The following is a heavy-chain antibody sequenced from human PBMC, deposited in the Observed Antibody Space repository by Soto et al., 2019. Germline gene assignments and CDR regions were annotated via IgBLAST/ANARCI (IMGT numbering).Heavy chain of an antibody. CDR3: ATVWFGELSPFDY. J-gene: IGHJ4*02. Sequence: SETLSLTCTVSGGSISSYYWSWIRQPPGKGLEWIGYIYYSGSTNYNPSLKSRVTISVDTSKNQFSLKLSSVTAEDTAVYYCATVWFGELSPFDYWGQGTLVTVS. CDR1: GGSISSYY. D-gene: IGHD3-10*01. CDR2: IYYSGST. V-gene: IGHV4-59*01.